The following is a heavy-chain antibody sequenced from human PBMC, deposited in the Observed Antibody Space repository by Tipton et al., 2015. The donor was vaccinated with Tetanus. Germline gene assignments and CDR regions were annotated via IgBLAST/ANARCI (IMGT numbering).Heavy chain of an antibody. CDR3: ARDFRERSGTYYSYYYTMDV. D-gene: IGHD1-26*01. CDR2: VYSSGST. V-gene: IGHV4-4*07. J-gene: IGHJ6*02. Sequence: TLSLTCTVSGGSLNTFYWNWIRQPAGKGLEWIGRVYSSGSTNYNPSLKSRVTMSIDASKTHFSLELTSVTAADTAVYYCARDFRERSGTYYSYYYTMDVWGQGTTVTVSS. CDR1: GGSLNTFY.